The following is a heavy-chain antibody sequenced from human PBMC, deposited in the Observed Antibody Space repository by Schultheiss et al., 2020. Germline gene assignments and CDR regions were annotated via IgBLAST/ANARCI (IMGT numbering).Heavy chain of an antibody. Sequence: SETLSLTCTVSGGSISPYYWSWIRQPAGKGLEWIGRIYTSGSTYYNPSLKSRVTISVDTSKNQFSLKLSSVTAADTAVYYCARNFVVVTASQNFDYWGQGTLVTVSS. V-gene: IGHV4-4*07. CDR2: IYTSGST. CDR3: ARNFVVVTASQNFDY. D-gene: IGHD2-21*02. CDR1: GGSISPYY. J-gene: IGHJ4*02.